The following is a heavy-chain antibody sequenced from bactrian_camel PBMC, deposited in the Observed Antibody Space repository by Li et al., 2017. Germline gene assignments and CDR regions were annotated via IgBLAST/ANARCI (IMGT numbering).Heavy chain of an antibody. CDR3: AADRYGGSWNLGALCVRTEQRQNY. V-gene: IGHV3S55*01. J-gene: IGHJ4*01. CDR1: GSILGSYTLAESHC. D-gene: IGHD6*01. CDR2: IDRGSAT. Sequence: VQLVESGGGSVQAGGSLRLSCRTSGSILGSYTLAESHCMGWFRQAPGKEREVVATIDRGSATTYANSVKGRFDISKDNAHNTLILQMNNLKPEDTGMYYCAADRYGGSWNLGALCVRTEQRQNYWGQGTQVTVSS.